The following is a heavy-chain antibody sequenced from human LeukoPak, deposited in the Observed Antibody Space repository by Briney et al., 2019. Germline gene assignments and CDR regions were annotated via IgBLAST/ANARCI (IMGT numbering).Heavy chain of an antibody. J-gene: IGHJ5*02. CDR2: IYNSGST. Sequence: SETLSLTCTVSGYSISSGYFWGWIRQPPGKGLEWIGTIYNSGSTYYNASLESRVTISLDTSKNQFSLKLSSVTAADTAVYYCARVGGTDHWFDPWGQGTLVTVSS. CDR3: ARVGGTDHWFDP. V-gene: IGHV4-38-2*02. D-gene: IGHD1-26*01. CDR1: GYSISSGYF.